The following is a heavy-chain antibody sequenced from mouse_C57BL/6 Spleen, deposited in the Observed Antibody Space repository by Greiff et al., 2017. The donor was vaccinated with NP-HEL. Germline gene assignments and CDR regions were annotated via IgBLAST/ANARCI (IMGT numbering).Heavy chain of an antibody. CDR2: IFPGSGST. J-gene: IGHJ2*01. CDR3: ARSRVTTVVAHFDY. Sequence: VQLQQSGPELVKPGASVKISCKASGYTFTDYYINWVKQRPGQGLEWIGWIFPGSGSTYYNEQFKGKATLTVDKSSSTAYMLLSSLTSEDSAVYFCARSRVTTVVAHFDYWGQGTTLTVSS. D-gene: IGHD1-1*01. V-gene: IGHV1-75*01. CDR1: GYTFTDYY.